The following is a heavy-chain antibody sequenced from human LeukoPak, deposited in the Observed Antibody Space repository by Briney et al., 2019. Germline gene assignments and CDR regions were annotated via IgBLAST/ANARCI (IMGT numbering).Heavy chain of an antibody. CDR3: ARVSHCSGGSCYFRGYYYYMDV. Sequence: SVKVSCKASGGTFSSYAISWVRQAPGQGLEWMGGIIPIFGTANYAQKFQGRVTITADKSTSTAYMELSSLRSEDTAVYYCARVSHCSGGSCYFRGYYYYMDVWGKGTTVTVSS. J-gene: IGHJ6*03. D-gene: IGHD2-15*01. V-gene: IGHV1-69*06. CDR2: IIPIFGTA. CDR1: GGTFSSYA.